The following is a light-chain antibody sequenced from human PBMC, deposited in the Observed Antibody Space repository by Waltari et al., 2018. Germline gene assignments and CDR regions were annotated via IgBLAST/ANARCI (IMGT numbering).Light chain of an antibody. Sequence: EIVLTQSPGTLSLSPGERATLSCRARQCISKYLACYQQTPGQAPRLLIYHASSSAAGIPDRFSGSGSGTDFSLTISRLEPEDFAVYYCQHYESLPVTFGQGTKVEIK. V-gene: IGKV3-20*01. J-gene: IGKJ1*01. CDR2: HAS. CDR3: QHYESLPVT. CDR1: QCISKY.